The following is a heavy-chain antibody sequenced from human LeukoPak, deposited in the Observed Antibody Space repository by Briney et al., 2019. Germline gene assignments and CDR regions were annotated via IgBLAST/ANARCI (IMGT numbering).Heavy chain of an antibody. CDR1: GGSISSYY. D-gene: IGHD1-26*01. J-gene: IGHJ4*02. V-gene: IGHV4-59*12. Sequence: PSETLSLTCTVSGGSISSYYWSWIRQPPGKGLEWIGYIYYSGSTNYNPSLKSRVTISVDRSKNQFSLKLSSVTAADTAVYYCARDLALVGLVGLDYWGQGTLVTVSS. CDR3: ARDLALVGLVGLDY. CDR2: IYYSGST.